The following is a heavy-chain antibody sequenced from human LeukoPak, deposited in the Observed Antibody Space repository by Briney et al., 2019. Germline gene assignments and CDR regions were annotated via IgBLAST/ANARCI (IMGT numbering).Heavy chain of an antibody. CDR3: ARGHLWLQN. CDR1: GLTFSNFW. CDR2: INQDGSEK. D-gene: IGHD3-3*02. J-gene: IGHJ4*02. V-gene: IGHV3-7*03. Sequence: PGGSLRLSCVASGLTFSNFWMTWVRQAPGEGLEWVASINQDGSEKYYVDSVKGRFIISRDNAKSSLYLQMDSLGAEETAVYHCARGHLWLQNWGQGTLVTVSS.